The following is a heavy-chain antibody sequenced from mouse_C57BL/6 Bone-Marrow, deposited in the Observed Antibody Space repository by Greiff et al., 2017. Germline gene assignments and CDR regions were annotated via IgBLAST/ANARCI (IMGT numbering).Heavy chain of an antibody. D-gene: IGHD1-1*01. CDR1: GFNIKDDY. CDR2: IDPENGDT. J-gene: IGHJ4*01. CDR3: TTVFITTVVATGAMDY. Sequence: VQLQQSGAELVRPGASVKLSCTASGFNIKDDYMHWVKQRPEQGLEWIGWIDPENGDTEYASKFQGKATITADTSSNTAYLHLSSLTSEDTAVYYCTTVFITTVVATGAMDYWGQGTSVTVSS. V-gene: IGHV14-4*01.